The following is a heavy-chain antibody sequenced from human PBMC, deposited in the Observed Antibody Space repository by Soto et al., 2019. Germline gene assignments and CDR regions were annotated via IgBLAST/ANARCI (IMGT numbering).Heavy chain of an antibody. V-gene: IGHV3-30*18. D-gene: IGHD3-10*01. CDR1: GFTFSSYG. CDR2: ISYDGSNK. CDR3: AKSPMVRGVILFDY. Sequence: QVQLVESGGGVVQPGRSLRLSCAASGFTFSSYGMHWVRQAPGKGLEWVAVISYDGSNKYYADSVKGRFTISRDNSKNTLYLQMNSLRAEDTAVYYCAKSPMVRGVILFDYWCQGTLVTVSS. J-gene: IGHJ4*02.